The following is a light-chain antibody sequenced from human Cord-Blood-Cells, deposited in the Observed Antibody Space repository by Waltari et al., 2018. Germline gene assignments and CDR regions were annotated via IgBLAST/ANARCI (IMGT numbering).Light chain of an antibody. CDR3: QQYDSYYT. CDR1: QSISSW. CDR2: KAC. J-gene: IGKJ2*01. Sequence: DIQMTQSPSTLSASVGDRVTIPCRASQSISSWVAWYQQKPGKAPKLLIYKACSLESVIPSRFGGSRSGTEFTLTIRSLQPDDFATYYCQQYDSYYTVGQGTKLEIK. V-gene: IGKV1-5*03.